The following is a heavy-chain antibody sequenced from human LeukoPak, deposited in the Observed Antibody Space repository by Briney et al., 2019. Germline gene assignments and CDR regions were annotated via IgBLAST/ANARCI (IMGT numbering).Heavy chain of an antibody. V-gene: IGHV3-21*01. CDR1: GFTFSSYT. CDR3: ARTANFAAGYYIDY. D-gene: IGHD6-13*01. Sequence: GGSLRLSCAASGFTFSSYTTNWVRQAPGKGLEWVSSISGSSRHKYYADSVKGRFTISRDNAKNSLYLQMSSLRAEDTAVYYCARTANFAAGYYIDYWGQGTLVTVSS. J-gene: IGHJ4*02. CDR2: ISGSSRHK.